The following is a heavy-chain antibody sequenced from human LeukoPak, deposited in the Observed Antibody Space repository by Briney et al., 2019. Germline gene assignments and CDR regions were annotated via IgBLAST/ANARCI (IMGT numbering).Heavy chain of an antibody. J-gene: IGHJ6*02. Sequence: GGSLRLSCAASGFTFITYAMTWVRQAPGKGLEWVSGISGSGGSTYYADSVKGRFTISRDNAKNSLYLQMNSLRAEDTAVYHCARGDEYCSSTSCYASPSYGLDVWGQGTTVTVSS. CDR3: ARGDEYCSSTSCYASPSYGLDV. CDR2: ISGSGGST. V-gene: IGHV3-23*01. D-gene: IGHD2-2*01. CDR1: GFTFITYA.